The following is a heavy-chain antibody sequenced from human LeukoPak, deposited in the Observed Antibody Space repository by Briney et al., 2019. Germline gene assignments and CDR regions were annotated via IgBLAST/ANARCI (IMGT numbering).Heavy chain of an antibody. D-gene: IGHD6-13*01. CDR1: GGSISDYY. V-gene: IGHV4-59*01. J-gene: IGHJ4*02. CDR2: IYSSGTT. Sequence: SETLSLTCTVSGGSISDYYWSWIRQPPGKGLEWIGYIYSSGTTAYNPSLKSRVTISVDTSKNQFSLKLSSVTAADTAVYYCAGRGIVAVGTARGFDSWGQETLVTVSS. CDR3: AGRGIVAVGTARGFDS.